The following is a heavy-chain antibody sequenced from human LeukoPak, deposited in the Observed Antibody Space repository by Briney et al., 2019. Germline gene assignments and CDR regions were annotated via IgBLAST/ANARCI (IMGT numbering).Heavy chain of an antibody. Sequence: GGSLRLSCAASGFTFSDHYMDWVRQAPGKGLEWVGRTRNKANSYTTEYAASVKGRLTISRDDSKNSLYLQMNSLKTGDTAVYYCARGLYYDSSGYYYVFDYWGQGTLVTVSS. D-gene: IGHD3-22*01. V-gene: IGHV3-72*01. CDR3: ARGLYYDSSGYYYVFDY. CDR1: GFTFSDHY. J-gene: IGHJ4*02. CDR2: TRNKANSYTT.